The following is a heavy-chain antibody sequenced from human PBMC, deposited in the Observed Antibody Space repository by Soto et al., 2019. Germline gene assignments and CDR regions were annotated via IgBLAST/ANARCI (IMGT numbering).Heavy chain of an antibody. D-gene: IGHD3-9*01. CDR1: GFTFSSYG. CDR3: ARDAHYDILTGHNWFDP. J-gene: IGHJ5*02. Sequence: QVQLVESGGGVVQPGRSLRLSCAASGFTFSSYGMHWVRQAPGKGLEWVAVIWYDGSNKYYADSVKDRFTISRDNSKNTLYLQMNSLRAEDTAVYYCARDAHYDILTGHNWFDPWGQGTLVTVSS. V-gene: IGHV3-33*01. CDR2: IWYDGSNK.